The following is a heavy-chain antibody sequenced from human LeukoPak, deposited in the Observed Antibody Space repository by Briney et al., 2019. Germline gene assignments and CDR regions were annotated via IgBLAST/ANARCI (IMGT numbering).Heavy chain of an antibody. V-gene: IGHV4-30-2*01. CDR3: AREVPRGYSYATRFDP. CDR1: GGSISSGGYS. Sequence: SETLSLTCAVSGGSISSGGYSWSWIRQPPGKGLEWIGYIYHSGSTYYNPSLKSRVTISVDRSKNQFSLKLSSVTAADTAVYYCAREVPRGYSYATRFDPWGQGTLVTVSS. D-gene: IGHD5-18*01. J-gene: IGHJ5*02. CDR2: IYHSGST.